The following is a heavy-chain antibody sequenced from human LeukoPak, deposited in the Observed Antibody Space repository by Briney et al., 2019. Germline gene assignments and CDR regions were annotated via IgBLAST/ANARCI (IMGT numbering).Heavy chain of an antibody. CDR3: ARGGSGYSYGYVDY. CDR1: GGTFSSYT. Sequence: SVKVSSKASGGTFSSYTISWVRQAPGQGLEWMGRIIPILGIANYAQKFQGRVTITADKSTSTAYMELSSLRSEDTAVYYCARGGSGYSYGYVDYWGQGTLVTVSS. D-gene: IGHD5-18*01. CDR2: IIPILGIA. J-gene: IGHJ4*02. V-gene: IGHV1-69*02.